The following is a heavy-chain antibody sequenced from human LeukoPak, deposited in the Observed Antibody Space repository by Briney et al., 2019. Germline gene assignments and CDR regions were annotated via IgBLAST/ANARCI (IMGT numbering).Heavy chain of an antibody. Sequence: SGGSLRLSCAASGFTFSSYWMSWVRQAPGKGLEWVANIKEDESDKKYVDSEKGRFTISRDNAKNSLYLQMNSLRAEDTALYYCARDRGSYFSYGMDVWGQGTTVTVSS. CDR1: GFTFSSYW. V-gene: IGHV3-7*05. CDR2: IKEDESDK. D-gene: IGHD1-26*01. J-gene: IGHJ6*02. CDR3: ARDRGSYFSYGMDV.